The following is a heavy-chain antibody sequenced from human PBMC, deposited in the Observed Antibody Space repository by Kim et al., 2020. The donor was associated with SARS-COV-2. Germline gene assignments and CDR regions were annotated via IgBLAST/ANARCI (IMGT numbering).Heavy chain of an antibody. CDR3: AKDRGVRVVPAAMLYYFDY. Sequence: GGSLRLSCAASGFTFSSYAMSWVRQAPGKGLEWVSAISGSGGSTYYADSVKGRFTISRDNSKNTLYLQMNSLRAEDTAVYYCAKDRGVRVVPAAMLYYFDYWGQGTLVTVSS. J-gene: IGHJ4*02. D-gene: IGHD2-2*01. V-gene: IGHV3-23*01. CDR2: ISGSGGST. CDR1: GFTFSSYA.